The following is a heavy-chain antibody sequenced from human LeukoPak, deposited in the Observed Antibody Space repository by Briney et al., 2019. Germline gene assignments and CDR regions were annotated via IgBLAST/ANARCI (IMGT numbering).Heavy chain of an antibody. CDR2: IYTTGST. D-gene: IGHD5-12*01. Sequence: SETLSLTCTVSGGSISSYYWTWIRQPAGKGLEWIGRIYTTGSTNYNPSLNSRVTMSVDTSKKQFSLKLSSVTAADTAVYYCARVYQGYVNYWGQGTLVTVSS. CDR1: GGSISSYY. CDR3: ARVYQGYVNY. V-gene: IGHV4-4*07. J-gene: IGHJ4*02.